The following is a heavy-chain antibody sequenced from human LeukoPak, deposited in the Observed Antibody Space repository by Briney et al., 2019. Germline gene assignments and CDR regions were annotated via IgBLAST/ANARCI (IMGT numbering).Heavy chain of an antibody. Sequence: SETLSLTCAVYGGSFSGYYWSWIRQPPGKGLEWIGEINHSGSTNYNPSLKSRVTISVDTSKNQFSLKLSSVTAADTAVYYCVKDGDGYNPFDYWGQGTLVTVSS. V-gene: IGHV4-34*01. D-gene: IGHD5-24*01. CDR3: VKDGDGYNPFDY. CDR1: GGSFSGYY. CDR2: INHSGST. J-gene: IGHJ4*02.